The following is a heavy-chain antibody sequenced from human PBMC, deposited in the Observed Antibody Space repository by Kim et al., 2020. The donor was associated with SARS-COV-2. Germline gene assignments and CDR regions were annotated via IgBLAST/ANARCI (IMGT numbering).Heavy chain of an antibody. D-gene: IGHD6-19*01. V-gene: IGHV4-31*02. Sequence: YNPSLKSRVTISVDTSKNQFSLKLSSVTAADTAVYYCAREVYSSPEWFDPWGQGTLVTVSS. CDR3: AREVYSSPEWFDP. J-gene: IGHJ5*02.